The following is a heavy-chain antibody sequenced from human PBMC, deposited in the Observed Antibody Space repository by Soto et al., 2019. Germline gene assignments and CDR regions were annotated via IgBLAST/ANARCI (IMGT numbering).Heavy chain of an antibody. D-gene: IGHD2-15*01. CDR2: ISAYNGNT. CDR1: GYTFTSYG. V-gene: IGHV1-18*01. J-gene: IGHJ4*02. CDR3: ARGYCSGGSCYNFDF. Sequence: GASVKVSCKASGYTFTSYGISWVRQAPGQGLEWMGWISAYNGNTNYAQKLQGRVTMNXDKSKSRAYMELRSLRSDDTAVYYCARGYCSGGSCYNFDFCGQGTLVTLAS.